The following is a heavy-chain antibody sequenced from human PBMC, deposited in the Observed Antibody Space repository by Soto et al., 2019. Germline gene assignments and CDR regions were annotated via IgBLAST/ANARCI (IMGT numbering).Heavy chain of an antibody. J-gene: IGHJ3*02. CDR3: ASEASVVVVVAATHDAFDI. Sequence: ASVKVSCKASGYTFTGYYMHWVRQAPGQGLEGMGWINPNSGGTTYAQKFQGWVTMTRDTSISTAYMELSRLRSDDTAVYYCASEASVVVVVAATHDAFDIWGQGTMVTVSS. CDR2: INPNSGGT. D-gene: IGHD2-15*01. V-gene: IGHV1-2*04. CDR1: GYTFTGYY.